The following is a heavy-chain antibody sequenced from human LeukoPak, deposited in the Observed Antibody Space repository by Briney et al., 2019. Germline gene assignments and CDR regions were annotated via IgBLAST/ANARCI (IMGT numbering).Heavy chain of an antibody. D-gene: IGHD3-10*01. CDR1: GGSISSYY. CDR3: TRRAPTSYGHYLDS. J-gene: IGHJ4*02. Sequence: SETLSLTCTVSGGSISSYYWSWIHQTPGKGLEWIGYIHTNGRTNYSPSLKSRVTMSVDSSKNQLSLMLSSVTAADTAVYYCTRRAPTSYGHYLDSWGQGTLVTVSS. V-gene: IGHV4-4*09. CDR2: IHTNGRT.